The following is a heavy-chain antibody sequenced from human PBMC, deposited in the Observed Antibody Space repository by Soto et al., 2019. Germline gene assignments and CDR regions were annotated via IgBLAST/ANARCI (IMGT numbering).Heavy chain of an antibody. CDR1: GGSFSGYY. CDR2: ISHSGDT. Sequence: SETLSLTCAVSGGSFSGYYWSWIRQPPGMGLEWIGEISHSGDTNYNPSLKSRVTMSVDTSNSQFSLKLSSVTAADTAVYYCARFRSVVPCGAECSEFDSWGQGTQVTVSS. V-gene: IGHV4-34*01. J-gene: IGHJ4*02. D-gene: IGHD6-25*01. CDR3: ARFRSVVPCGAECSEFDS.